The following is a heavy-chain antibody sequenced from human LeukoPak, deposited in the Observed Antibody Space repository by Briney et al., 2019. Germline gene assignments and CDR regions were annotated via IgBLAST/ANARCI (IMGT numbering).Heavy chain of an antibody. V-gene: IGHV3-49*04. CDR1: GFTFGDYA. Sequence: GSLRLSCTASGFTFGDYAMSWVRQAPGKGLEWVGFIRSKAYGGTTEYAASVKGRFTISRDDSKSIAYLQMNSLKTEDTAVYYCTREPQSTYYYGSGSPVEDYWGQGTLVTVSS. CDR3: TREPQSTYYYGSGSPVEDY. CDR2: IRSKAYGGTT. J-gene: IGHJ4*02. D-gene: IGHD3-10*01.